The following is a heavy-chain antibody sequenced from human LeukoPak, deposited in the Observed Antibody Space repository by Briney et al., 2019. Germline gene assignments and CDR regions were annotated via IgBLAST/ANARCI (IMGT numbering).Heavy chain of an antibody. J-gene: IGHJ5*02. Sequence: GGSLRLSCAASGFTFSSYWMSWVRQAPGKGLEWVANIKQGGSEKYYGDSVKGRFTISRDNAKNSLYLQMNSLGAEDTAVYYCARDLGSRFLEWLPFDPWGQGTLVTVSS. V-gene: IGHV3-7*01. CDR2: IKQGGSEK. CDR1: GFTFSSYW. D-gene: IGHD3-3*01. CDR3: ARDLGSRFLEWLPFDP.